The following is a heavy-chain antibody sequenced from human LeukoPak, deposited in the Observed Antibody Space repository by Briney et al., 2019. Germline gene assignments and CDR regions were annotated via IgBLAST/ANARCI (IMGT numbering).Heavy chain of an antibody. CDR1: GFTFSSYW. CDR2: INSDGSST. CDR3: ASIPGD. V-gene: IGHV3-74*01. J-gene: IGHJ4*02. D-gene: IGHD7-27*01. Sequence: GGYLRLSCAASGFTFSSYWMHWVRQAPGNGLVWVSRINSDGSSTSYADSVKGRFTISRDNAKNPLYLQMNSLRAEDTAVYYCASIPGDWGQGTLVTVSS.